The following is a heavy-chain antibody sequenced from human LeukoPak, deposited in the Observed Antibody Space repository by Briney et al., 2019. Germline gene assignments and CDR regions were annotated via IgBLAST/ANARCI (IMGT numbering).Heavy chain of an antibody. J-gene: IGHJ6*03. Sequence: PGGSLRLSCAASGFTFSSYGMHWVRQAPGKGLEWVAFIRYDGSNKYYADSVKGRFTISRDNSKNTLYLQMNSLRAEDTAVYYCAKISVLYLPHYYMDVWGKGTTVTVSS. V-gene: IGHV3-30*02. CDR2: IRYDGSNK. CDR3: AKISVLYLPHYYMDV. CDR1: GFTFSSYG. D-gene: IGHD2-2*02.